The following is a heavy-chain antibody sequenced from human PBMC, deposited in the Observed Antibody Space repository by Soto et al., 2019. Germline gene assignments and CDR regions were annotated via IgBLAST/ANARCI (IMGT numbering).Heavy chain of an antibody. V-gene: IGHV3-30*18. D-gene: IGHD4-17*01. CDR3: AKDVGGSKGDYEEY. CDR2: ISYDGSNK. Sequence: VGSLRLSCAASVFTFSSYGMHCVRHSPGKWLEWVAVISYDGSNKYYADSVKGRFTISRDNSKNTLYLQMNSLRAEDTAVYYCAKDVGGSKGDYEEYWGQGTLVTVSS. J-gene: IGHJ4*02. CDR1: VFTFSSYG.